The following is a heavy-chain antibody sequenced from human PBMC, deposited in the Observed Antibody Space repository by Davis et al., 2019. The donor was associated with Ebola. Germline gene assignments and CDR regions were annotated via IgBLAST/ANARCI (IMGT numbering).Heavy chain of an antibody. D-gene: IGHD2-2*01. CDR2: ISYSGGTI. Sequence: PGGSLRLSCAASGFTFSDYYMSWIRQAPGKGLEWLSYISYSGGTIYYADSVKGRFTISRDNSKNILYLQMNSLRVEDTDLYYCVQGTTSCHVWGQGTLVTVSS. V-gene: IGHV3-11*01. CDR3: VQGTTSCHV. CDR1: GFTFSDYY. J-gene: IGHJ4*02.